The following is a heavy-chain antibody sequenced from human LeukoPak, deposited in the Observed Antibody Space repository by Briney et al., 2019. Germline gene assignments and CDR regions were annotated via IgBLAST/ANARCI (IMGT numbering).Heavy chain of an antibody. CDR2: ISYDGSNK. Sequence: GGSLRLSCAASGFTFSSYAMHWVRQTPGKGLEWVAVISYDGSNKYYADSVKGRFTISRDNSKNTLYLQMNSLRAEDTAVYYCARGKGSSSAGYWGQGTLVIVSS. D-gene: IGHD6-6*01. CDR1: GFTFSSYA. V-gene: IGHV3-30-3*01. CDR3: ARGKGSSSAGY. J-gene: IGHJ4*02.